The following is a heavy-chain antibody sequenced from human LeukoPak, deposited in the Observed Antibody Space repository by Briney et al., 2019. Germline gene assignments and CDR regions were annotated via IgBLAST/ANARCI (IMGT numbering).Heavy chain of an antibody. CDR2: ISSSGDYI. CDR3: ARDSCSSTACYSYYMDV. CDR1: GFTFSPYS. J-gene: IGHJ6*03. V-gene: IGHV3-21*01. D-gene: IGHD2-2*01. Sequence: GGSLRLSCTASGFTFSPYSMIWVRQAPGKGLEWVSSISSSGDYIYYAESLKGRFTISRDNAKNSVYLQMNSPRAEDTAVYFCARDSCSSTACYSYYMDVWGNGTAVTVSS.